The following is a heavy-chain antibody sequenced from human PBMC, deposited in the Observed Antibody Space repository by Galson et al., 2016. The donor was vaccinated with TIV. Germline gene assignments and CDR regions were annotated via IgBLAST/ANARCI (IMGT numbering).Heavy chain of an antibody. J-gene: IGHJ4*02. CDR1: RSTFSSSW. D-gene: IGHD3-16*01. CDR2: ITSSSKFI. V-gene: IGHV3-21*01. CDR3: ARGFYRLGYVGVY. Sequence: SLRLSCADSRSTFSSSWMNWVRQSPGKGLEWVSAITSSSKFIYYADSVKGRFSISRDNAKNSVYLQMDSLSVEDTAVYYCARGFYRLGYVGVYWGQGALVTVS.